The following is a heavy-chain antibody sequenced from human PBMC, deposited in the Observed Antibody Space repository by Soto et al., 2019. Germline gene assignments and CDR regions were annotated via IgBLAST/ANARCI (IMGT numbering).Heavy chain of an antibody. CDR2: IQDGGSI. J-gene: IGHJ4*02. V-gene: IGHV3-66*01. CDR3: ARGEGSGSNALGH. Sequence: EVLLEESGGGFVQPGGSLRLPGAASGFPVGNNNLTGVRRAPGRGLEWVAVIQDGGSISYADSVSDRFTISRDNSKNTVFLEMNNLRPEDTAVYFCARGEGSGSNALGHWGQGTLVTVSS. D-gene: IGHD3-16*01. CDR1: GFPVGNNN.